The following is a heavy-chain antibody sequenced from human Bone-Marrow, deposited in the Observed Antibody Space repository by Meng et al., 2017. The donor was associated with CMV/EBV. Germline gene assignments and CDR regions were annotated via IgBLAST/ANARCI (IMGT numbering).Heavy chain of an antibody. CDR1: GGSVSSAYDY. CDR3: ARDVRGRTGES. V-gene: IGHV4-61*01. J-gene: IGHJ4*02. Sequence: SETLSLTCTVSGGSVSSAYDYWSWIRQPPGKGLEWIGYIYYSGSTNYNPSLKSRVTMSVDTSKNQFSLKLASVTAADTAIYYCARDVRGRTGESWGQGTLVTVSS. D-gene: IGHD3/OR15-3a*01. CDR2: IYYSGST.